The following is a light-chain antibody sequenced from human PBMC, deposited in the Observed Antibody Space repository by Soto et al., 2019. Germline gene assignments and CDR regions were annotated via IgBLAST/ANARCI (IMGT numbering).Light chain of an antibody. Sequence: EIVLTQSPATLSLSPGERATLSCRASQSISTYLAWYQQKPGQAPRLLIYDASYRATGIPARFSGSGSGTDFTLTITSLQPDDTAIYYCQQARSFPLTFGGGTKVEIK. CDR3: QQARSFPLT. V-gene: IGKV3-11*01. CDR2: DAS. CDR1: QSISTY. J-gene: IGKJ4*01.